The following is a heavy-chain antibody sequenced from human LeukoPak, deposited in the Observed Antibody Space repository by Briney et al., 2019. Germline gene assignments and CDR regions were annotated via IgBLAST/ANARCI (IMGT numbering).Heavy chain of an antibody. Sequence: PSETLSLTCTVSGGSISSRTYFWGWIRQTPGKGLEWIGSIYYTGSTSYNPSLKSRVTMSVDTSRNQFSLKLSSVTAADTAVYYCARSGGYYYSDFDYWGQGTLVTVSS. CDR2: IYYTGST. CDR1: GGSISSRTYF. V-gene: IGHV4-39*01. CDR3: ARSGGYYYSDFDY. J-gene: IGHJ4*02. D-gene: IGHD3-22*01.